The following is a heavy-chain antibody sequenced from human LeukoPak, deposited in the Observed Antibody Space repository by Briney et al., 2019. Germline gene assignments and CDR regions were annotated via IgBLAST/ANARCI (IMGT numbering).Heavy chain of an antibody. CDR1: GFTFSSYS. J-gene: IGHJ6*04. Sequence: GGSLRLSCAASGFTFSSYSMNWVRQAPGKGLEWVSHISSSGNIIYYADSVRGRFTISRDNAKNSLYLQMNSLRAEDTAVYYCAELGITMIGGVWGKGTTVTISS. D-gene: IGHD3-10*02. CDR3: AELGITMIGGV. CDR2: ISSSGNII. V-gene: IGHV3-48*04.